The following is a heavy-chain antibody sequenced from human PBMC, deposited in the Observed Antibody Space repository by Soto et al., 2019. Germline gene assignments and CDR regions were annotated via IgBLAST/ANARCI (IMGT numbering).Heavy chain of an antibody. J-gene: IGHJ4*02. D-gene: IGHD3-22*01. V-gene: IGHV1-3*01. CDR1: GYTFTVYA. CDR2: INAGNGNT. Sequence: ASVKVSCKASGYTFTVYAMHWVRQAPGQRLEWMGWINAGNGNTKYSQKFQGRVTITRDTSASTAYMELSSLRSEDTAVYYCARALTYYYDIDYWGQGTLVTVSS. CDR3: ARALTYYYDIDY.